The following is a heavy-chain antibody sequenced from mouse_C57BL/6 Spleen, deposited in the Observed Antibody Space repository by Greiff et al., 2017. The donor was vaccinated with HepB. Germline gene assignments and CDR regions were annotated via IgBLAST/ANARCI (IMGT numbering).Heavy chain of an antibody. CDR2: ISDGGSYT. Sequence: EVQLVESGGGLVKPGGSLKLSCAASGFTFSSYAMSWVRQTPEKRLEWVATISDGGSYTYYPDNVKGRFTISRDNAKNNLYLQMSHLKSEDTAMYYCARDYSSSYVGSYFDYWGQGTTLTVSS. CDR3: ARDYSSSYVGSYFDY. V-gene: IGHV5-4*01. D-gene: IGHD1-1*01. J-gene: IGHJ2*01. CDR1: GFTFSSYA.